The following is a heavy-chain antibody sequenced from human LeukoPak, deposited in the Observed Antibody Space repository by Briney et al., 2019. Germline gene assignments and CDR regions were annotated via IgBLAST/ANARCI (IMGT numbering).Heavy chain of an antibody. J-gene: IGHJ5*02. D-gene: IGHD5/OR15-5a*01. CDR3: ARDYIYDCNYFDP. CDR1: GYTFTGYY. CDR2: INPNSGGT. Sequence: ASVKVSCKASGYTFTGYYIYWVRQAPGQGLEWMGRINPNSGGTNYAQKFQGRVTMTRDTSTSSAYTELNRLRSDDTAVYYCARDYIYDCNYFDPWGQGTLVTVSS. V-gene: IGHV1-2*06.